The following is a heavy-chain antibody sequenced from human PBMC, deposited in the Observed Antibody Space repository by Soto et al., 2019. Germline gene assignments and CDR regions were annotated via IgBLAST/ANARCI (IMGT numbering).Heavy chain of an antibody. J-gene: IGHJ5*02. D-gene: IGHD2-15*01. CDR3: ARNVGYCSGGSCQRFDP. V-gene: IGHV4-39*01. CDR2: IYYSGST. CDR1: GGSISSSSYY. Sequence: QLQLQESGPGLVKPSETLSLTCTVSGGSISSSSYYWGWIRQPPGKGLEWIGSIYYSGSTYYNPSLKSRVTISVDTSKNQFSLKLSSVTAADTAVYYCARNVGYCSGGSCQRFDPWGQGTLGTVSS.